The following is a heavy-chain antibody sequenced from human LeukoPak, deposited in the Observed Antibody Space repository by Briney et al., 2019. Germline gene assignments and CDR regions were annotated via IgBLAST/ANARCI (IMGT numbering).Heavy chain of an antibody. J-gene: IGHJ6*02. D-gene: IGHD2-8*01. Sequence: SETLSLTCTVSGGSISSYYWSWIRQPAGKGLEWIGRIYTSGSTNYNPSLKSRVTMSVDTSKNQFSLKLSSVAAADTAVYYCARELGGRFCTNGVCLGYGMDVWGQGTTVTASS. V-gene: IGHV4-4*07. CDR1: GGSISSYY. CDR3: ARELGGRFCTNGVCLGYGMDV. CDR2: IYTSGST.